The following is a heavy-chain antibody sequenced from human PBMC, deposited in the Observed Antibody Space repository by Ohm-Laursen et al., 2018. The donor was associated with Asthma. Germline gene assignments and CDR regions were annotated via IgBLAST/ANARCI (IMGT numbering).Heavy chain of an antibody. J-gene: IGHJ6*02. Sequence: SVKVSCKTSGGTFSSYAISWVRQAPGQGLEWMGGIIPIFGTANYAQKFQGRVTITADESTSTAYMELSSLRSEDTAVYYCARDSSSAPYYYYYGMDVWGQGTTVTVSS. CDR1: GGTFSSYA. D-gene: IGHD6-6*01. V-gene: IGHV1-69*13. CDR3: ARDSSSAPYYYYYGMDV. CDR2: IIPIFGTA.